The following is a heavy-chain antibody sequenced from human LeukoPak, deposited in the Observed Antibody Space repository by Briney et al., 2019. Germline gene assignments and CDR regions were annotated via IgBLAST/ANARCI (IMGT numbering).Heavy chain of an antibody. CDR2: IRYDGSKK. D-gene: IGHD3-22*01. CDR3: ARDLGQYYDTSDNWFDP. CDR1: GFIFSSYG. V-gene: IGHV3-30*02. J-gene: IGHJ5*02. Sequence: GGSLRLSCAASGFIFSSYGMHWVRQAPGKGLEWVAFIRYDGSKKYYADSVKGRFTISRDNAKNTLYLQMNSLRAEDTAVYYCARDLGQYYDTSDNWFDPWGQGTLVTISS.